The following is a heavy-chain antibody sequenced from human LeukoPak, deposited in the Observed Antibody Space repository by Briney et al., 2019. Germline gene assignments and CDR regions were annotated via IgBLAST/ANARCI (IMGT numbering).Heavy chain of an antibody. J-gene: IGHJ4*02. V-gene: IGHV4-28*05. D-gene: IGHD2-2*01. Sequence: SETLSLTCAVSGYSISSSNWWGWIRQPPGKGLEWIGYIYYSGSIYYNPSLKSRVTMSVDTSKNQFSLKLSSVTAVDTAVYYCARQYCSSTSCYQFDYWGQGTLVTVSS. CDR2: IYYSGSI. CDR1: GYSISSSNW. CDR3: ARQYCSSTSCYQFDY.